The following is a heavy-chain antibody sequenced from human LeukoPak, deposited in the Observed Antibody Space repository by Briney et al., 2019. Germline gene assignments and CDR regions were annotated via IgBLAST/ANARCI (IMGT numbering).Heavy chain of an antibody. CDR2: INPNSGGT. Sequence: ASVKVSCKASGYTFTGYYLHWVRQAPGQGLEWMGWINPNSGGTNYAQKFQGRVTMTRNTSISTSYMELSSLRFEDTAVYYCARGKRKGYDSSGYSDFDYWGQGTLVTVSS. V-gene: IGHV1-2*02. CDR3: ARGKRKGYDSSGYSDFDY. D-gene: IGHD3-22*01. CDR1: GYTFTGYY. J-gene: IGHJ4*02.